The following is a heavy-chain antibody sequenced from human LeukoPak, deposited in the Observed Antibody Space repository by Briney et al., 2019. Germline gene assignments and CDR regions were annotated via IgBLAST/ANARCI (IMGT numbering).Heavy chain of an antibody. CDR2: INPNSGGT. V-gene: IGHV1-2*02. CDR3: ARGDSDAFDI. J-gene: IGHJ3*02. CDR1: GYIFVNYY. Sequence: ASVKVSCKGSGYIFVNYYIHWVRQAPGQGFEWMGWINPNSGGTNYAQKFQGRVTMTRDTSISTAYMELSRLRSDDTAVYYCARGDSDAFDIWGQGTMVTVSS.